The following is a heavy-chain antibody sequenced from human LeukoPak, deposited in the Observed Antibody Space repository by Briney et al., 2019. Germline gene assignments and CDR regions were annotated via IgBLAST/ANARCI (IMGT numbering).Heavy chain of an antibody. Sequence: SETLSLTCTVSGGSISSYYWSWIRQPPGKGLEWIGYIYYSGSTNYNPSLKSRVTISVDTSKNQFSLKLSSVTAADTAVYYCARLGAQDYGDYVDYWGQGTLVTVSS. J-gene: IGHJ4*02. CDR3: ARLGAQDYGDYVDY. CDR2: IYYSGST. V-gene: IGHV4-59*08. CDR1: GGSISSYY. D-gene: IGHD4-17*01.